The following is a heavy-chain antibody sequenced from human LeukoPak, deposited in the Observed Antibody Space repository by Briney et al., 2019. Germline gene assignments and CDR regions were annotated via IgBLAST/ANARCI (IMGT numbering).Heavy chain of an antibody. Sequence: SETLSFTCAVYGGSFSGYYWSWIRQPPGKGLEWIGEINHSGSTNYNPSLKSRVTISVDTSKNQFSLKLSSVTAADTAVYYCARGPTYNWNDVRFDYWGQGTLVTVSS. CDR1: GGSFSGYY. CDR3: ARGPTYNWNDVRFDY. D-gene: IGHD1-20*01. J-gene: IGHJ4*02. CDR2: INHSGST. V-gene: IGHV4-34*01.